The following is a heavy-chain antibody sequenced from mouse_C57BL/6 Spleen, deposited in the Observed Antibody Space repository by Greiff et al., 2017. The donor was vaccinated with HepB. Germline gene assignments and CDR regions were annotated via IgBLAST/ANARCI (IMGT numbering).Heavy chain of an antibody. V-gene: IGHV6-6*01. CDR2: IRNKANNHAT. CDR3: THFPYYYGSGGFDY. CDR1: GFTFSDAW. Sequence: EVMLVESGGGLVQPGGSMKLSCAASGFTFSDAWMDWVRQSPEKGLEWVAEIRNKANNHATYYAESVKGRFTISRDDSKSSVYLQMNSLRAEDTGIYYCTHFPYYYGSGGFDYWGQGTTLTVSS. J-gene: IGHJ2*01. D-gene: IGHD1-1*01.